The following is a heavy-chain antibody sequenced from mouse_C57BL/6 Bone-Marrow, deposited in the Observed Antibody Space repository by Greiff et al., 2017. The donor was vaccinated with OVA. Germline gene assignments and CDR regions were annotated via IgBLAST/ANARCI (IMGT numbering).Heavy chain of an antibody. V-gene: IGHV1-22*01. D-gene: IGHD2-4*01. CDR2: INPNNGGT. CDR1: GYTFTDYN. J-gene: IGHJ2*01. Sequence: EVQLQQSGPELVKPGASVKMSCKASGYTFTDYNMHWVKQSPGKSLEWIGYINPNNGGTSYNQKFKGKATLTVNKSSSTAYMELRSLTSEDSAVYYCARGGLRRRDYFDYWGQGTTLTVSS. CDR3: ARGGLRRRDYFDY.